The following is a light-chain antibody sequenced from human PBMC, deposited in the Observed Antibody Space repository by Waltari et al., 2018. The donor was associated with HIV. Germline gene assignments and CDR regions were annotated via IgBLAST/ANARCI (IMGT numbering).Light chain of an antibody. CDR3: SSYAGPNHLL. J-gene: IGLJ2*01. CDR2: GVN. V-gene: IGLV2-8*01. CDR1: SRDVGAYNF. Sequence: QSALTQPPSASGSPGQSVTFSCTGTSRDVGAYNFVSWYQQHPGKAPKLIIYGVNQRPPGGPDRCSGAKSGNTASLTVSGLQADDEADYYCSSYAGPNHLLFGGGTKLTVL.